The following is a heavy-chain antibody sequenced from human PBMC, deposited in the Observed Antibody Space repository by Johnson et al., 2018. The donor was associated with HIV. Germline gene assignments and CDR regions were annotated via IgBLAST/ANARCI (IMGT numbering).Heavy chain of an antibody. CDR2: INPDGSST. CDR1: GFTFSGYW. CDR3: ARVLVAADYAFDI. Sequence: EMQLVESGGGLVQPGGSLRLSCAASGFTFSGYWVYWVRQAPGKGLVWVSRINPDGSSTDYADSVKVRFTISRDNAKNTLYLQMNSLRAEDTAVYYCARVLVAADYAFDIWGQGTMVTVSS. V-gene: IGHV3-74*02. D-gene: IGHD1-26*01. J-gene: IGHJ3*02.